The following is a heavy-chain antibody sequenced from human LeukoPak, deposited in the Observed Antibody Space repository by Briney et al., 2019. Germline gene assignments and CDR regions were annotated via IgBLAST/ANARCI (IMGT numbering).Heavy chain of an antibody. CDR1: GGSISSYY. D-gene: IGHD3-22*01. CDR2: IYYSGST. J-gene: IGHJ4*02. V-gene: IGHV4-59*12. CDR3: ASDSFYDSGGYFYY. Sequence: KPSETLSLTCTVSGGSISSYYWSWIRQPPGKGLEWIGYIYYSGSTNYNPSLKSRVTISVDTSKNQFSLQLTSVTAADTAVYYCASDSFYDSGGYFYYWGQGTPVTGSS.